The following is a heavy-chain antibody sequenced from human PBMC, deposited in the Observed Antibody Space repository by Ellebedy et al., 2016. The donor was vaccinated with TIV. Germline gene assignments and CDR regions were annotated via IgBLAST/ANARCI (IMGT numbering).Heavy chain of an antibody. CDR1: GLTFSSHA. V-gene: IGHV3-23*01. CDR2: ITESGGNT. Sequence: GESLKISCAASGLTFSSHAMSWVRQAPGKGLEWVSSITESGGNTYYADSVKGRFTISRDNSKKTLYQQMSSLRAEDTAVYYCSFKGVATRVYWGQGTLVTVSS. D-gene: IGHD4-23*01. J-gene: IGHJ4*02. CDR3: SFKGVATRVY.